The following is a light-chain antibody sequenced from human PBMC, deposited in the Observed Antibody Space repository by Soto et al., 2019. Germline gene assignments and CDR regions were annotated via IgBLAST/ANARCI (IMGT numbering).Light chain of an antibody. Sequence: IVMTQSPATLSLSPGERATLSCRASQSVSFNLAWYQQKPGQAPRLLIYAASTRATGIPARFSGSGSGTQFTLTINSLQSEDFAVYYCQQYYSSPTWTFGQGTKVDIK. CDR3: QQYYSSPTWT. J-gene: IGKJ1*01. V-gene: IGKV3-15*01. CDR2: AAS. CDR1: QSVSFN.